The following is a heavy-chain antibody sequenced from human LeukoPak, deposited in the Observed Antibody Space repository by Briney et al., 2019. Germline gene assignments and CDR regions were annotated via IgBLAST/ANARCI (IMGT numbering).Heavy chain of an antibody. J-gene: IGHJ3*02. Sequence: SETLSLTCAVYGGSFSGYYWSWIRQPPGKGLEWIGEINHSGSTNYNPSLKSRVTISVDTSKNQFSLKLSSVTAADTAVYYCARHASGDNGNAFDIWGQGTMVTVSS. CDR2: INHSGST. CDR3: ARHASGDNGNAFDI. D-gene: IGHD4-17*01. CDR1: GGSFSGYY. V-gene: IGHV4-34*01.